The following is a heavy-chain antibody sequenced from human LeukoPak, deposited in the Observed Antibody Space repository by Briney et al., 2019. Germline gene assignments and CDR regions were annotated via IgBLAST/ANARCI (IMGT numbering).Heavy chain of an antibody. V-gene: IGHV1-18*01. J-gene: IGHJ5*02. CDR3: ASYGDYGASSWFDP. CDR2: ISADNGPT. D-gene: IGHD4-17*01. Sequence: ASVKVSCKASGYTFTSFGINWVRQAPGQGLEWMGWISADNGPTNYAQKLQGRVTMTTDTSTSTAYMELRSLRSDDTAVYYCASYGDYGASSWFDPWGQGTLVTVSS. CDR1: GYTFTSFG.